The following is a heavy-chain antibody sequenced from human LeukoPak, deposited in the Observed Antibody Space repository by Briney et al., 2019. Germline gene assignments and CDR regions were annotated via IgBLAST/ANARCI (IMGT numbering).Heavy chain of an antibody. V-gene: IGHV3-7*04. CDR3: ARDEPNLYSGSLG. J-gene: IGHJ4*02. Sequence: GGALRLSCAASGFTFSIYWMSWVRQAPGKGLEWGANIKQDGSEKYYVDSVKGRFTISRDNAKNSLYMEMDSLRAEDTAVYYCARDEPNLYSGSLGWGQGTLVTVSS. CDR2: IKQDGSEK. D-gene: IGHD1-26*01. CDR1: GFTFSIYW.